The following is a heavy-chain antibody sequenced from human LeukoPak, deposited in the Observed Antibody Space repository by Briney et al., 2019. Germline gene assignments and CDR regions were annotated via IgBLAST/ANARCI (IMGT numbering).Heavy chain of an antibody. V-gene: IGHV5-10-1*01. CDR2: IDPSDSYT. CDR3: ARGYGSGSYAEGY. J-gene: IGHJ4*02. Sequence: GESLKISCKGSGYSFTSYWISWVRQMPGKGLECMGRIDPSDSYTNYSPTFQGHVTISADKSISTAYLPWSSLKASDTAMYYCARGYGSGSYAEGYWGQGTLVTVSS. D-gene: IGHD3-10*01. CDR1: GYSFTSYW.